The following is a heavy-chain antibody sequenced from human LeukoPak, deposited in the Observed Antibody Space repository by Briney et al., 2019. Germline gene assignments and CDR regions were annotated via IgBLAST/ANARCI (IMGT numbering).Heavy chain of an antibody. J-gene: IGHJ4*02. D-gene: IGHD5-18*01. V-gene: IGHV4-34*01. CDR2: INHSGST. CDR3: ARVGGYSYGSIDY. Sequence: SETLSLTCAVYGGSFSGYYWSWIRQPPGKGLEWIGEINHSGSTNYNPSLKSRVTISVDTSKNQFSLELSSVTAADTAVYYCARVGGYSYGSIDYWGQGTLVTVSS. CDR1: GGSFSGYY.